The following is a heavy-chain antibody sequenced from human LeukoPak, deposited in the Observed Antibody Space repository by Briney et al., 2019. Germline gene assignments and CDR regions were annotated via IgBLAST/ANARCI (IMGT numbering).Heavy chain of an antibody. V-gene: IGHV4-39*01. J-gene: IGHJ3*02. CDR3: ARSPSNYDSSGYSIDAFDI. Sequence: PSETLSLTCTVSGGSISSSSYYWGWIRQPPGKGLEWIGSIYYSGSTYYNPSLKSRVTISVDTSKNQFSLKLSSVTAADTAVYYCARSPSNYDSSGYSIDAFDIWGQGTMVTVSS. CDR1: GGSISSSSYY. CDR2: IYYSGST. D-gene: IGHD3-22*01.